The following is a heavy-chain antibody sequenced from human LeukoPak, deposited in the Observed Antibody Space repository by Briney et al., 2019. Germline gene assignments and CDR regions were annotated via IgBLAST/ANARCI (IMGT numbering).Heavy chain of an antibody. CDR3: ASTRSNYYDSSGYLIDY. Sequence: SETLSLTCTVSGGFISRYYCSWIRQPPGKGLEWIGYIYYSGSTNYNPSLKSRVTISVDTSKNQFSLKLSSVTAADTAVYYCASTRSNYYDSSGYLIDYWGQGTLVTVSS. CDR1: GGFISRYY. CDR2: IYYSGST. J-gene: IGHJ4*02. D-gene: IGHD3-22*01. V-gene: IGHV4-59*08.